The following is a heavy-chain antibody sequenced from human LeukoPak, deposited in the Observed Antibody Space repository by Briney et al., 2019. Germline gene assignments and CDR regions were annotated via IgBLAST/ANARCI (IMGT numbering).Heavy chain of an antibody. CDR1: GYTFTGYY. CDR2: INPNSGGT. V-gene: IGHV1-2*06. D-gene: IGHD6-19*01. J-gene: IGHJ5*02. Sequence: ASVKVSCKASGYTFTGYYMHWVRQAPGQGLEWMGRINPNSGGTNYAQKFQGRVTMTRDTSISTAYMELSRLRSDDTAVYYCARGSIAVAGRGFDPWGQGTLVTVSS. CDR3: ARGSIAVAGRGFDP.